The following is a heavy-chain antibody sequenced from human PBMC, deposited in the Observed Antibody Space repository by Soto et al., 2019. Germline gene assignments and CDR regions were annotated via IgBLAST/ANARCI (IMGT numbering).Heavy chain of an antibody. CDR3: AQIVVVVAANDDAFDI. CDR2: IIPIFGTA. J-gene: IGHJ3*02. D-gene: IGHD2-15*01. CDR1: GGTFSSYA. V-gene: IGHV1-69*13. Sequence: SVKVSCKASGGTFSSYAISWVRQAPGQGLEWMGGIIPIFGTANYAQKFQGRVTITADESTSTAYMELSSLRSEDTAVYYCAQIVVVVAANDDAFDIWGQGPMGTV.